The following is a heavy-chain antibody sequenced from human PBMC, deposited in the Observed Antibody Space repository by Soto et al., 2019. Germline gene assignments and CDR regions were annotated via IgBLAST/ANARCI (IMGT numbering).Heavy chain of an antibody. CDR2: ISGYNDDR. Sequence: GASVKVSCKASGYPFTTYGISGVRQAPGQGPEWMGWISGYNDDRNYAQKFRGRVTITIDTSTSTAFMDMRSLGPDDSAVYYCARASRAYGDFDYCGQGNLVTLSP. CDR1: GYPFTTYG. D-gene: IGHD4-17*01. CDR3: ARASRAYGDFDY. J-gene: IGHJ4*02. V-gene: IGHV1-18*01.